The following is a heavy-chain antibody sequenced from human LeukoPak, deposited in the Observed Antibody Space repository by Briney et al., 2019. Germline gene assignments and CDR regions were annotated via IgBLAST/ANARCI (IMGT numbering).Heavy chain of an antibody. V-gene: IGHV4-59*13. CDR2: IYYSGST. CDR3: ARDRRYYYDGSGPNFYYYGMDV. J-gene: IGHJ6*02. D-gene: IGHD3-22*01. Sequence: SETLSLTCTVSGGSISSYYWSWIRQPPGKGLEWIGYIYYSGSTNYNPSLESRVTISVDTSKNQFSLKLGSVTAAGTAVYYCARDRRYYYDGSGPNFYYYGMDVWGQGTTVTVSS. CDR1: GGSISSYY.